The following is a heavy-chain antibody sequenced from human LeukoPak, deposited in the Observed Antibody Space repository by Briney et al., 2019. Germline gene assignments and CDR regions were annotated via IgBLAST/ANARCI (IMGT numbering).Heavy chain of an antibody. CDR3: ARGARFFDY. V-gene: IGHV3-7*01. CDR1: GFTFSGSW. J-gene: IGHJ4*02. Sequence: GGSLRLSCVASGFTFSGSWMSWVRQAPGKGPERVATMKEDESEKYYLDSVKGRFTISRDNADNSLFLQKNSLRVEDTAVYYCARGARFFDYWGQGTLVTVSS. CDR2: MKEDESEK.